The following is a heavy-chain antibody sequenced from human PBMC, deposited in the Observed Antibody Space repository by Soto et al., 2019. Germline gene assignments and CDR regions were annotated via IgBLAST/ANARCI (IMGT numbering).Heavy chain of an antibody. CDR2: ISAHNGNT. D-gene: IGHD2-8*01. J-gene: IGHJ6*02. CDR1: GYTFTSYV. CDR3: ARFYCSNGVCQHYYYYGMDV. V-gene: IGHV1-18*01. Sequence: ASVKVSCKASGYTFTSYVITWVLQAPGQGLEWMGWISAHNGNTNYAQKLQGRVTMNTETYTSTAYMELMRLRTDYTAVYYCARFYCSNGVCQHYYYYGMDVWGQGTTLTVSS.